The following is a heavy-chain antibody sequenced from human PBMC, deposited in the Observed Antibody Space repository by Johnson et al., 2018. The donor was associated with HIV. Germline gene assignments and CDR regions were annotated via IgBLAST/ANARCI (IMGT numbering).Heavy chain of an antibody. Sequence: VQLVESGGGVVQPGRSLRLSCAASGFTFSSYGMNWVRQAPGKGLEWVSVIYSGGSTYYADSMKGRFTISRDNSKNTLYLQMNSLRAEDTAVYYCARLTWDQNRGWDAFDIWGQGTMVTVSS. J-gene: IGHJ3*02. V-gene: IGHV3-66*02. CDR1: GFTFSSYG. D-gene: IGHD1-26*01. CDR2: IYSGGST. CDR3: ARLTWDQNRGWDAFDI.